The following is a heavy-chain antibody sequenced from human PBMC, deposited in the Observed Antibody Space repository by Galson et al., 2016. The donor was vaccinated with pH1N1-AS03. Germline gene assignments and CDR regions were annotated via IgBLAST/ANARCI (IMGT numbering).Heavy chain of an antibody. V-gene: IGHV3-33*01. CDR1: GLTFRSFG. CDR3: ARPAHGFGRPYHMDV. D-gene: IGHD3/OR15-3a*01. J-gene: IGHJ6*02. Sequence: SLRLSCAASGLTFRSFGMHWVRQAPGKGLEWVAVIWYDGSKEEYADSVKGRFTISRDNSKNTLFLQMKSLGVEDTAVYYCARPAHGFGRPYHMDVWGQGTTVTVSS. CDR2: IWYDGSKE.